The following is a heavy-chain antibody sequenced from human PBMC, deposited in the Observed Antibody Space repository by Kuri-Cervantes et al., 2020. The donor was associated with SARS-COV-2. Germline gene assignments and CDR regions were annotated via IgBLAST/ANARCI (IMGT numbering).Heavy chain of an antibody. CDR2: IYYSGST. CDR3: ARESNYSHYYGTEV. V-gene: IGHV4-59*01. J-gene: IGHJ6*02. Sequence: GSLRLSCAVSGGSISTYYWSWIRQPPGKGLEWIGYIYYSGSTTYNPSLKSRVTISVDTSKNQFSLELDSVTAADTAVYYCARESNYSHYYGTEVWGQGTTGTVSS. CDR1: GGSISTYY.